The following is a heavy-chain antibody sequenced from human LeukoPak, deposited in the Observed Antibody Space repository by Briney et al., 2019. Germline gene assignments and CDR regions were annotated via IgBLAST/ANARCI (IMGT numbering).Heavy chain of an antibody. CDR1: GGSISSGGYY. V-gene: IGHV4-30-2*01. Sequence: SQTLSLTCTVSGGSISSGGYYWSWIRQPPGKGLEWIGYIFHSGTTYYNPSLKSRVTISVDRSKNQFSLRLSSVTAADTAIYYCARQPSTGPTAEDAFDIWGQGTMVTVSS. J-gene: IGHJ3*02. CDR2: IFHSGTT. CDR3: ARQPSTGPTAEDAFDI. D-gene: IGHD1-7*01.